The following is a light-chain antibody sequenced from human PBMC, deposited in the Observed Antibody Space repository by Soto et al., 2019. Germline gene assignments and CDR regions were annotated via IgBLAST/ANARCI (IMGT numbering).Light chain of an antibody. CDR3: QQYDASPLT. J-gene: IGKJ3*01. CDR1: QSVSSSY. CDR2: GAS. Sequence: EIVLTQSPGTLSLSPGERATLSCRASQSVSSSYLAWYQQKPGQAPRLLIYGASSRATGIPERFSGSGSGTDFTLFSSSLEPDDFALYYCQQYDASPLTFGPGTTVEIK. V-gene: IGKV3-20*01.